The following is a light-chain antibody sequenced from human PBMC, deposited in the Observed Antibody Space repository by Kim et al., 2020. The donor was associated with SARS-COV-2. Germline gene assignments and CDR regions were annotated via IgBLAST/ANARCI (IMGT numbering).Light chain of an antibody. CDR1: QSVSSY. V-gene: IGKV3-15*01. CDR3: QQYNNWPLT. J-gene: IGKJ4*01. CDR2: GAS. Sequence: VSRGERATLSCRASQSVSSYLACYQQNPAQAPGLLIDGASTRAAGVPARFSGSGSGTEFTLTISSLHSEDFAVYYCQQYNNWPLTFGGGTKVDIK.